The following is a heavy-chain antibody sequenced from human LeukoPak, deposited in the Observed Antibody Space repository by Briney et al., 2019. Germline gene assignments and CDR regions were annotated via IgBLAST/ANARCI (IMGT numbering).Heavy chain of an antibody. CDR1: GFSFSTYW. V-gene: IGHV3-74*01. Sequence: GGSLRLSCAASGFSFSTYWMHWVRQAPGKGLVWVSRIDFDGTDTVYADSVKGRFTISRDNAKNTLHLQMNSLRAEDTAVYCCARDGDSTVDFDYWGQGTLVTVSS. J-gene: IGHJ4*02. D-gene: IGHD1-14*01. CDR3: ARDGDSTVDFDY. CDR2: IDFDGTDT.